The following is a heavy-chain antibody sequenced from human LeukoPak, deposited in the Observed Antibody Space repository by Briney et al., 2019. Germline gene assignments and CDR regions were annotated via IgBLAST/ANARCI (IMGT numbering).Heavy chain of an antibody. CDR1: GFTFSSYA. J-gene: IGHJ5*02. CDR2: ISGSGGST. V-gene: IGHV3-23*01. CDR3: ARLSVAVTPATRYNWFDP. D-gene: IGHD4-23*01. Sequence: GGSLRLSCAASGFTFSSYAMSWVRQAPGKGLEWVSAISGSGGSTYYADSVKGRFTIPRDNSKSTLYLQMNSLRAEDTAVYYCARLSVAVTPATRYNWFDPWGQGTLVTVSS.